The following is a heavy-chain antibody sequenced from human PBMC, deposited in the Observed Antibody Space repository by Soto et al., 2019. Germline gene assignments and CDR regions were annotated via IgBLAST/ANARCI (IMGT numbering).Heavy chain of an antibody. Sequence: SETLSLTCTMSGGSITNYYWSWIRQPPGKGLEWIGYVYYSGSTKYNPSLESRVTISADTSKNQFSLRVTSVTAADTALYYRAKHRRSDADGYTLDFRGQGIRVTAS. J-gene: IGHJ4*02. CDR3: AKHRRSDADGYTLDF. CDR2: VYYSGST. V-gene: IGHV4-59*01. D-gene: IGHD5-12*01. CDR1: GGSITNYY.